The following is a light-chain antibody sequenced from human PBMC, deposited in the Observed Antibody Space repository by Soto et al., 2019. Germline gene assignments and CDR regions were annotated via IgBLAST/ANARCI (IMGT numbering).Light chain of an antibody. CDR1: QSVSSN. CDR3: QQYNNWPPT. J-gene: IGKJ1*01. CDR2: GAS. Sequence: EIVMTQSPATLSVSPGERATLSCRASQSVSSNLAWYQQKPGQAPRLLIYGASTRATGIPARFSGSGSGTEFTLTISRLQSEDFAVYYCQQYNNWPPTFGQGTKVDIK. V-gene: IGKV3-15*01.